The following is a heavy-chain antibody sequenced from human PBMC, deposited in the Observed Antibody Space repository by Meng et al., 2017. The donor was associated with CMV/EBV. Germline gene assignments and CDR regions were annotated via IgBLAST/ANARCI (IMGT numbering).Heavy chain of an antibody. D-gene: IGHD6-13*01. CDR2: IYYSGST. Sequence: SETLSLTCTVSGGSISSYYWSWIRQPPGKGLEWIGYIYYSGSTNYNPSLKSRVTISVDTSKNQFSLRLGSVTAADTAVYYCARGAGYSSSWYPYYYGMDVWGQGTTVTVSS. V-gene: IGHV4-59*01. J-gene: IGHJ6*02. CDR3: ARGAGYSSSWYPYYYGMDV. CDR1: GGSISSYY.